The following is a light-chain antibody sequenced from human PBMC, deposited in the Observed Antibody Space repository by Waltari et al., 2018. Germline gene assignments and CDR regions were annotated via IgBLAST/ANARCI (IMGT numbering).Light chain of an antibody. CDR2: SNN. Sequence: QSVLTQSPSASGTPGQRVTISCSGISPNIGSNTVNWYQQLPGTAPKLLIYSNNQRPSGVPDRFSGSKSGTSASLAISGLQSEDEADYYCAAWDDSLNGWVFGGGTKLTVL. CDR3: AAWDDSLNGWV. J-gene: IGLJ3*02. V-gene: IGLV1-44*01. CDR1: SPNIGSNT.